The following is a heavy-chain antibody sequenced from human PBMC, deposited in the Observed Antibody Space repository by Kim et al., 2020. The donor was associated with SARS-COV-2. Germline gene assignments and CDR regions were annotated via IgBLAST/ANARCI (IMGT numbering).Heavy chain of an antibody. CDR3: ATQGRDGYNFFDY. D-gene: IGHD5-12*01. V-gene: IGHV4-39*01. Sequence: PSLKSRVTLSVDASKKQFSMELSSVTAADTAVYYCATQGRDGYNFFDYWGQGTLVTVSS. J-gene: IGHJ4*02.